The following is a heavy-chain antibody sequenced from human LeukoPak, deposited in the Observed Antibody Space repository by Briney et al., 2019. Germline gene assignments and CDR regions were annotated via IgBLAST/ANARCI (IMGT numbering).Heavy chain of an antibody. V-gene: IGHV3-21*01. CDR2: ISSSSSYI. CDR1: GFTFSSYS. J-gene: IGHJ4*02. Sequence: GGSLRLSCAASGFTFSSYSINWVRQAPGKGLEWVSSISSSSSYIYYADSVKGRFTISRDNAKNSLYLQMNSLRAEDTAVYYCARAGSSRGPYYFDYWGQGTLVTVSS. D-gene: IGHD6-13*01. CDR3: ARAGSSRGPYYFDY.